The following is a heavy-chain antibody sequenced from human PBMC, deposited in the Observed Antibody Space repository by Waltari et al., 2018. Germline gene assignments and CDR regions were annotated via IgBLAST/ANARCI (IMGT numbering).Heavy chain of an antibody. V-gene: IGHV4-4*02. CDR2: IYHSGST. Sequence: QVQLQESGPGLVKPSGTLSLTCAVSGGSISSSNWWSWVRQPPGKGLGWIGEIYHSGSTNYNPSLKSRVTISVDKFKNQFSLKLSSVTAADTAVYYCARGNYDFWSGYYRDYYYGMDVWGQGTTVTVSS. CDR3: ARGNYDFWSGYYRDYYYGMDV. CDR1: GGSISSSNW. D-gene: IGHD3-3*01. J-gene: IGHJ6*02.